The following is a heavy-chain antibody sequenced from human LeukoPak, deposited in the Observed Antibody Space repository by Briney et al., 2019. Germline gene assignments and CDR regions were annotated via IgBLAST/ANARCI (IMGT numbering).Heavy chain of an antibody. CDR2: MNPNSGNT. D-gene: IGHD2-8*01. CDR1: GYTFTSYD. V-gene: IGHV1-8*01. J-gene: IGHJ4*02. CDR3: AREVYCTNGVCYRGFDY. Sequence: ASVKVSCKASGYTFTSYDINWVRQATGQGLEWMGWMNPNSGNTGYAQKFQGRVTMTRNTSISTAYMELSSLRSEDTAVYYCAREVYCTNGVCYRGFDYWGQGTLVTVSS.